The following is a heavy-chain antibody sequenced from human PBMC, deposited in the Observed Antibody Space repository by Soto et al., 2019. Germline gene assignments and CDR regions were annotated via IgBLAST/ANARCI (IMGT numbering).Heavy chain of an antibody. CDR1: GGTFSSYA. CDR2: IIPIFGTA. Sequence: GASVKVTCKASGGTFSSYAISWVRQAPGQGREWMGGIIPIFGTANYAQKFQGRVTITADESTSTAYMELSSLRSEDTAVYYCARARDLPGAYYYGMDVCRQRXTVTVSS. V-gene: IGHV1-69*13. CDR3: ARARDLPGAYYYGMDV. D-gene: IGHD3-10*01. J-gene: IGHJ6*02.